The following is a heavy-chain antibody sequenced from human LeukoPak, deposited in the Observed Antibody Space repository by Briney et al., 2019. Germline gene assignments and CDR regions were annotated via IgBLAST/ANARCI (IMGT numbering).Heavy chain of an antibody. Sequence: ASVKVSCKASGYSFISHYMHWVRQAPGQGLEWLGLINPSGSSTLYAQKFQGRVTMTRDMSTTTDYMGLSSLRSEDTAVYYCARDNSVGDVAWWFDPWGQGTLVTVSS. J-gene: IGHJ5*02. D-gene: IGHD1-26*01. V-gene: IGHV1-46*01. CDR3: ARDNSVGDVAWWFDP. CDR2: INPSGSST. CDR1: GYSFISHY.